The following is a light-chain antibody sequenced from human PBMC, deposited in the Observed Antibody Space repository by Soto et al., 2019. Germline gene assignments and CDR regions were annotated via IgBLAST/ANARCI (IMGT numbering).Light chain of an antibody. CDR1: SSYIGAYNF. CDR3: TSWTTSTTMI. Sequence: QSVLTQPTSVSGSPGQSITISCTGNSSYIGAYNFVSWYQQHPGKAPKLMLYDVNIRPSGVSNRFSGSKSGNTASLTISGLQAEDEADYYCTSWTTSTTMIFGGGTKVTVL. J-gene: IGLJ2*01. V-gene: IGLV2-14*03. CDR2: DVN.